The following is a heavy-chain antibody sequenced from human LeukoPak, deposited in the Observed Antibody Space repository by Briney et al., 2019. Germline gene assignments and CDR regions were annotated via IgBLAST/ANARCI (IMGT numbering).Heavy chain of an antibody. J-gene: IGHJ4*02. V-gene: IGHV3-73*01. Sequence: GGSLRLSCAASGFTFSGSAMHWVRQASGKRLEWVGRIRSKANSYATAYAASVKGRFTISRDDSKNTAYLQMNSLKTEDTAVYYCTFYGSGSYYDYWGQGTLVTVSS. D-gene: IGHD3-10*01. CDR2: IRSKANSYAT. CDR1: GFTFSGSA. CDR3: TFYGSGSYYDY.